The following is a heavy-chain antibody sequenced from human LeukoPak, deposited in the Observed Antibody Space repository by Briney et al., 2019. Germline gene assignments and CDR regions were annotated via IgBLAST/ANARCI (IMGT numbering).Heavy chain of an antibody. Sequence: PSETLSLTCTVSGGSISSGSYYWSWIRQPAGKGLEWIGRIYTSGSTNYNPSLKSRVTISVDTSKNQFSLKLSSVTAADTAVYYCARSTPPLRYFDYFDYWGQGTLVTVSS. CDR1: GGSISSGSYY. D-gene: IGHD3-9*01. CDR2: IYTSGST. V-gene: IGHV4-61*02. J-gene: IGHJ4*02. CDR3: ARSTPPLRYFDYFDY.